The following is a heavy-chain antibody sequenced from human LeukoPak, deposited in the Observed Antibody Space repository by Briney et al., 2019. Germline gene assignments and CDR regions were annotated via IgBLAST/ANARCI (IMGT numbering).Heavy chain of an antibody. D-gene: IGHD3-22*01. CDR3: ARGSRYYDSSGPGGNGMDV. CDR1: GGSFSGYY. CDR2: INHSGST. J-gene: IGHJ6*02. Sequence: SETLSLTCAVYGGSFSGYYWSWIRQPPGKGLEWIGEINHSGSTNYNPSLKSRVTISVDTSKNQLSLKLSSVTAADTAVYYCARGSRYYDSSGPGGNGMDVWGQGTTVTVSS. V-gene: IGHV4-34*01.